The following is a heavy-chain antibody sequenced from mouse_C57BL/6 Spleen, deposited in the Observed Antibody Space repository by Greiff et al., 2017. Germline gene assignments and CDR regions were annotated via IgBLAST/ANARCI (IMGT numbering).Heavy chain of an antibody. CDR3: ALYGSSSYAMDY. CDR2: IYPGDGDT. D-gene: IGHD1-1*01. Sequence: QVQLHQSGPELVKPGASVKISCKASGYAFSSSWMNWVKQRPGKGLEWIGRIYPGDGDTNYNGKFKGKATLTADKSSSTAYMQLSSLTSEDSAVYSWALYGSSSYAMDYWVKEPQSPSPQ. CDR1: GYAFSSSW. V-gene: IGHV1-82*01. J-gene: IGHJ4*01.